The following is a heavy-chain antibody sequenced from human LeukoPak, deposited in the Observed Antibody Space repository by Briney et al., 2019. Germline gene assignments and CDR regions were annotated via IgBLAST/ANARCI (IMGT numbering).Heavy chain of an antibody. CDR1: GGSISSGGYY. Sequence: TSETLSLTCTVSGGSISSGGYYWSCIRQHPGKGLEWIGYIYYSGSTYYNPSLKSRVTISVDTSKNQFSLKLSSVTAADTAVYYCARWADSHDAFDIWGQGTMVTVSS. CDR3: ARWADSHDAFDI. V-gene: IGHV4-31*03. D-gene: IGHD2-15*01. CDR2: IYYSGST. J-gene: IGHJ3*02.